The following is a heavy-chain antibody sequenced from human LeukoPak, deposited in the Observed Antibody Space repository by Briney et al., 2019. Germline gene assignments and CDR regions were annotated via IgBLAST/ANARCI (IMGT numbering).Heavy chain of an antibody. CDR1: GGSMTHYF. D-gene: IGHD2-2*01. CDR3: ARATQRYCSGTTCFPYWFDT. CDR2: THTSGSP. Sequence: PSETLSFTCTVSGGSMTHYFWNWIRQPPGKGLEWIGYTHTSGSPDYSRSLKSRVTISLDTSKNQFSLMLSSVTAADTAVYFCARATQRYCSGTTCFPYWFDTWGQGTLATVSS. J-gene: IGHJ5*02. V-gene: IGHV4-4*09.